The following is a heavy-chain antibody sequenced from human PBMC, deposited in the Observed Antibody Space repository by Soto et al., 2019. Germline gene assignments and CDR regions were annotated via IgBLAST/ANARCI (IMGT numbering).Heavy chain of an antibody. D-gene: IGHD2-2*01. CDR2: IKSKTDGGTT. CDR1: GFTFSNAW. J-gene: IGHJ6*02. CDR3: TTQGGIYCSSTSCLHYYYYGMDV. V-gene: IGHV3-15*01. Sequence: EVQLVESGGGLVKPGGSLRLSCAASGFTFSNAWMSWVRQAPGQGLEWVGRIKSKTDGGTTDYAAPVKGRFTISRDDSKNTLYLQMNSMKTEDTAVYYCTTQGGIYCSSTSCLHYYYYGMDVWGQGTTVTVSS.